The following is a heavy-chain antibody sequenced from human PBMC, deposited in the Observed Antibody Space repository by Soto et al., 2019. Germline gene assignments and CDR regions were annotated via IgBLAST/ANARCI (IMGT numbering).Heavy chain of an antibody. D-gene: IGHD3-3*01. CDR3: AKDYDFWSGYVDAFDI. V-gene: IGHV3-23*01. J-gene: IGHJ3*02. CDR2: ISGSGGST. CDR1: GFTFSSYA. Sequence: EVQLLESGGGLVQPGGSPRLSCAASGFTFSSYAMSWVRQAPGKGLEWVSAISGSGGSTYYADSVKGRFTISRDNSKNTLYLQMNSLRAEDTAVYYCAKDYDFWSGYVDAFDIWGQGTMVTVSS.